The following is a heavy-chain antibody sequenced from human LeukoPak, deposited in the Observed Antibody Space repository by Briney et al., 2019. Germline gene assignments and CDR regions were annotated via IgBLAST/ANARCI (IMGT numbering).Heavy chain of an antibody. V-gene: IGHV1-2*02. CDR3: AVNYVYGDHAHRNPGAYYYMDV. D-gene: IGHD4/OR15-4a*01. CDR1: GYTFTGYY. J-gene: IGHJ6*03. CDR2: INPNSGDT. Sequence: GASVKVSCKASGYTFTGYYMHWVRQAPGQGLEWMGWINPNSGDTNYAQKFQGRVTMTRDTSVSTAYMELSWLRSDDTAVYYCAVNYVYGDHAHRNPGAYYYMDVWGKGTTVTVSS.